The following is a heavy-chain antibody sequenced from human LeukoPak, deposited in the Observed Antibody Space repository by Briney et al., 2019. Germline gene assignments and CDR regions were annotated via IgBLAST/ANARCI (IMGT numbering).Heavy chain of an antibody. D-gene: IGHD2-2*01. CDR2: IYSGGST. Sequence: GGSLRLSCAASGFTVSRNYMSWGREAPGEGLEWVSVIYSGGSTYYADSVKGRFTISRDNSTNTLYLQMNSLRAEDTAVYYCARGSSTRRMYGMDVWGQGPMATVSS. V-gene: IGHV3-53*01. CDR3: ARGSSTRRMYGMDV. CDR1: GFTVSRNY. J-gene: IGHJ6*02.